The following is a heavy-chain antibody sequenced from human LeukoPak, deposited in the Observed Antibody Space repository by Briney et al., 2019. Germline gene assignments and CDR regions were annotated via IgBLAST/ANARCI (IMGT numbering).Heavy chain of an antibody. CDR2: IYYSGST. CDR3: ARDRGTTFPSDAFDI. Sequence: PPETLSLTCTVSGGSISSYYWSWIRQPPGKGLEWIGYIYYSGSTNYNPSLKSRVTISVDTSKNQFSLKLSSVTAADTAVYYCARDRGTTFPSDAFDIWGQGTMVTISS. D-gene: IGHD1-1*01. J-gene: IGHJ3*02. V-gene: IGHV4-59*01. CDR1: GGSISSYY.